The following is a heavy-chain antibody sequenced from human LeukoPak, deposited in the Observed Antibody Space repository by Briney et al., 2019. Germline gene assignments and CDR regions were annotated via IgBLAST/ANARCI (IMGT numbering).Heavy chain of an antibody. V-gene: IGHV4-34*01. CDR3: ARASAFDI. CDR2: INHSGST. Sequence: PSETLSLTCAVYGGSFSGYYWSWIRQPPGKGLEWIGEINHSGSTDYNLSLKSRVTISVDTSKNQFSLKLSSVTAADTAVYYCARASAFDIWGQGTMVTVSS. J-gene: IGHJ3*02. CDR1: GGSFSGYY.